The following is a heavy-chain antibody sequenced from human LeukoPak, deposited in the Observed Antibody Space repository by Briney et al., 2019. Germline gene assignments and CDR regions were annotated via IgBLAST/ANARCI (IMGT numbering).Heavy chain of an antibody. Sequence: AGGSLRLSCAASGFTFSSYGMHWVRQAPGKGLEWVAFIRCDGSNEDYADSVKGRLTISRDNSKNTLYLQMNSLRAEDTALYYCTKVPPLGYHYMDVWGKGTTVTVSS. CDR1: GFTFSSYG. CDR3: TKVPPLGYHYMDV. J-gene: IGHJ6*03. V-gene: IGHV3-30*02. CDR2: IRCDGSNE.